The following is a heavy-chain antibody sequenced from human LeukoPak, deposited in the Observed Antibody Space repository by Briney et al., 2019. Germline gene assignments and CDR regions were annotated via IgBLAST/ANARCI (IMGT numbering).Heavy chain of an antibody. CDR2: IGPGGDRT. Sequence: GGTLRLSCAASGFTFRNFGMNWVRQAPGKGLQWVSGIGPGGDRTYYGASFEGRFTISRDNSKNTVYLQMNSLRVDDTAIYYCAQDMSWFAFDMWGLGTRVTVSS. V-gene: IGHV3-23*01. D-gene: IGHD3-10*01. CDR3: AQDMSWFAFDM. J-gene: IGHJ3*02. CDR1: GFTFRNFG.